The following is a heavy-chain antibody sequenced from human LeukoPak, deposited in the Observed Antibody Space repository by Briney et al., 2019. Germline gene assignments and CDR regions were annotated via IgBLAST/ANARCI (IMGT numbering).Heavy chain of an antibody. J-gene: IGHJ4*02. CDR2: IKHIGST. CDR3: ARLHFRYSSGWYYGDGDY. D-gene: IGHD6-19*01. Sequence: EIKHIGSTNYTPSLKSRVTISVDTSKNQFSLKLSSVTAADTAVYYCARLHFRYSSGWYYGDGDYWGQGTLVTVSS. V-gene: IGHV4-34*01.